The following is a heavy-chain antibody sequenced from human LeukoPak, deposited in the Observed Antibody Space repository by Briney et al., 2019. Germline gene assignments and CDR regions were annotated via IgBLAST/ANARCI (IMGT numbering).Heavy chain of an antibody. Sequence: GGSLRLSCAASGFTFSNYWMHWVRQAPGKGLEWVSAISGSGGSTYYADSVKGRFTISRDNSKNTLYLQMNSLRAEDTAVYYCAKEGINSEYSYGQGYFDYWGQGTLVTVSS. D-gene: IGHD5-18*01. CDR2: ISGSGGST. J-gene: IGHJ4*02. CDR1: GFTFSNYW. V-gene: IGHV3-23*01. CDR3: AKEGINSEYSYGQGYFDY.